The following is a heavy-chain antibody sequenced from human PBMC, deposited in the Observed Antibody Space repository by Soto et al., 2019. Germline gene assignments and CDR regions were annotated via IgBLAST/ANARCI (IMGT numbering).Heavy chain of an antibody. V-gene: IGHV1-2*02. CDR2: INPNSGGT. CDR1: GYTFTCYG. Sequence: ASVKVSCKASGYTFTCYGIRWVRQAPGQGQEWMGWINPNSGGTNYAQKFQGRVTMTRDTSMSTAYMELSRLRSDDTAVYCCARGLCQKTAFNNGFDPWGQGILVIVSS. CDR3: ARGLCQKTAFNNGFDP. J-gene: IGHJ5*02.